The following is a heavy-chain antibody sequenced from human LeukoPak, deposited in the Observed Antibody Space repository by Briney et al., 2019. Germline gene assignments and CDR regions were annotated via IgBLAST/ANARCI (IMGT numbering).Heavy chain of an antibody. D-gene: IGHD2-15*01. Sequence: SETLSLTCTVSGGSISSYYWSWIRQPPGKGPEWIGYVTNSGTTNYNPSLKSRVTISVDTSKDQFSLRLQSVTAADTAVYYCARHPAVVSWFDLWGQGNLVIVSS. CDR2: VTNSGTT. J-gene: IGHJ5*02. V-gene: IGHV4-59*08. CDR1: GGSISSYY. CDR3: ARHPAVVSWFDL.